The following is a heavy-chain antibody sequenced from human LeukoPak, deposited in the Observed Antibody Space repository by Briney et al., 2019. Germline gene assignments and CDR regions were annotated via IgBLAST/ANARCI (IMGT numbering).Heavy chain of an antibody. D-gene: IGHD2-2*02. CDR3: ARHVGGYCSSTSCYTAYDMDV. CDR1: GGSISSSSYY. J-gene: IGHJ6*03. CDR2: IYYSGST. V-gene: IGHV4-39*01. Sequence: SETLSLTCTVSGGSISSSSYYWGWIRQPPGKGLEWVGSIYYSGSTYYNPSLKSRVTISVDTSKNQFSLKLSSVTAADTAVYYCARHVGGYCSSTSCYTAYDMDVWGKGTTVTVSS.